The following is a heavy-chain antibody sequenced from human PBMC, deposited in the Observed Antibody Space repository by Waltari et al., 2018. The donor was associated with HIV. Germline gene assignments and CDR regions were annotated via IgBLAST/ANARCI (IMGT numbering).Heavy chain of an antibody. D-gene: IGHD7-27*01. CDR1: GGSISTSSYY. CDR2: IDYRGNT. J-gene: IGHJ6*02. CDR3: ARVARRGLVWGSPWYYGMDV. Sequence: QLQLQESGPGLVKPSETLSLTCTVSGGSISTSSYYWGWIRQPPGKGLESIWNIDYRGNTFYNSSLNSRVTMSVDTSRNQFSLNRSSVTAADTAVYYCARVARRGLVWGSPWYYGMDVWGQGTTVTVSS. V-gene: IGHV4-39*01.